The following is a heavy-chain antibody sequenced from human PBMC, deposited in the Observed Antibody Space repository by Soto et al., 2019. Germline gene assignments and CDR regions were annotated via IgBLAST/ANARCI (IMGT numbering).Heavy chain of an antibody. CDR3: ATEPLYGSGSYYNWEDY. J-gene: IGHJ4*02. CDR1: GGSFSSGGYY. D-gene: IGHD3-10*01. V-gene: IGHV4-31*11. CDR2: IYYSGST. Sequence: SETLSLTCAVYGGSFSSGGYYWSWIRQHPGKGLEWIGYIYYSGSTYYNPSLKSRVTISVDTSKNQFSLKLSSVTAADTAVYYCATEPLYGSGSYYNWEDYWGQGTLVTVSS.